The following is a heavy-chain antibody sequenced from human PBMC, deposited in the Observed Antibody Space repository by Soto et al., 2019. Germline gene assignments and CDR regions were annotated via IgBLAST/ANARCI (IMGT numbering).Heavy chain of an antibody. CDR1: GFSLSTSGVG. CDR3: AHFYDSSGYTGY. Sequence: QITLKESGPTLVKPTQTLTLTCTFSGFSLSTSGVGVGWIRQPPGKALEWLAVIYWDDDKRYSPSLKSRLTITKDTSKNQVVLRMTNIDPVDTATYYCAHFYDSSGYTGYWGQGTLVTVSS. D-gene: IGHD3-22*01. CDR2: IYWDDDK. J-gene: IGHJ4*02. V-gene: IGHV2-5*02.